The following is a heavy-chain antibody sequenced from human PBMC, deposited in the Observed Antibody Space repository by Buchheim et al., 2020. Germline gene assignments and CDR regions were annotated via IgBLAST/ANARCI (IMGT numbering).Heavy chain of an antibody. V-gene: IGHV3-21*01. CDR2: ISSSSSYI. D-gene: IGHD6-13*01. CDR3: ATPVGIAAAADY. J-gene: IGHJ4*02. Sequence: EVQLVESGGGLVKPGGSLRLSCAASGFTFSSYSMNWVRQAPGKGLEWVSSISSSSSYIYSADSVKGRFTISRDNAKNSLYLQMNSLRAEDTAVYYCATPVGIAAAADYWGQGTL. CDR1: GFTFSSYS.